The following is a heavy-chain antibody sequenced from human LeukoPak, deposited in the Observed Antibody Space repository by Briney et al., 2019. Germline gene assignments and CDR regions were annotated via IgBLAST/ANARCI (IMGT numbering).Heavy chain of an antibody. CDR1: GYTFTGNY. V-gene: IGHV1-2*02. J-gene: IGHJ4*02. Sequence: ASVTVSCKASGYTFTGNYMHWVRQAPGQGLEWMGWINPNSGGTNYAQKFQGRVTITRDSTISTDYMELSRLRSDDTAVYYCARGNYYSSGYYTTLDYWGQGTLVTVSS. CDR2: INPNSGGT. D-gene: IGHD3-22*01. CDR3: ARGNYYSSGYYTTLDY.